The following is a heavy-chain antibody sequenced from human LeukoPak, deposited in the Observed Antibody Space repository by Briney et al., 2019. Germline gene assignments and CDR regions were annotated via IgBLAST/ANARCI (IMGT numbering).Heavy chain of an antibody. CDR2: IVVGSGNT. V-gene: IGHV1-58*01. CDR1: GFTFTSSA. D-gene: IGHD1-1*01. Sequence: SVKVSCKASGFTFTSSAVQWVRQARGQGLEWIGWIVVGSGNTNYAQKFQERVTINRDMSTSTDYMELSSLRSEDTAVYYCATDDVTTGTKTALGYWGQGTLVTVSS. CDR3: ATDDVTTGTKTALGY. J-gene: IGHJ4*02.